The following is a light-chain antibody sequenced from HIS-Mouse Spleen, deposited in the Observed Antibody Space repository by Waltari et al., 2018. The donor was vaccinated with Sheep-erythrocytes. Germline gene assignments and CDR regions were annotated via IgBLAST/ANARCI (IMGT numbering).Light chain of an antibody. CDR3: LQDYNYPYT. J-gene: IGKJ2*01. CDR2: AVS. CDR1: QGIRND. V-gene: IGKV1-6*01. Sequence: AIQMTQSPSSLSASVGDRVTITCRARQGIRNDLGWYQQKPGKAPKLLIYAVSSLQSGGPSRFIGSGSGPEFTLTISSLQPEDFATYYCLQDYNYPYTFGQGTKLEIK.